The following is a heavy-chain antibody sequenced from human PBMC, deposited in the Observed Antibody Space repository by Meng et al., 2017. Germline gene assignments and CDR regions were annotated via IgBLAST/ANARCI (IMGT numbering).Heavy chain of an antibody. J-gene: IGHJ4*02. CDR3: TRASVWYSGGY. CDR1: GFSPNTNYY. Sequence: SETLSLTCTVSGFSPNTNYYWGWIRQPPGKGLEWIGNFHHSGTTNYNPSLKSRVTISVDTSKNQFSLKLNSVSAADTAVYYCTRASVWYSGGYWGQGTLVTVSS. V-gene: IGHV4-38-2*02. D-gene: IGHD1-26*01. CDR2: FHHSGTT.